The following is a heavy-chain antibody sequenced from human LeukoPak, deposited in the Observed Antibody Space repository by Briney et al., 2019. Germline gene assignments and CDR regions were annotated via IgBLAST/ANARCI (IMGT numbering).Heavy chain of an antibody. CDR3: AREGYSLWDKNSYEVGSQYSSSSFNYYYYMDV. J-gene: IGHJ6*03. CDR2: INPNSGGT. Sequence: ASVKVSCKASGYTFTGYYMHWVRQAPGQGLEWMGWINPNSGGTNYAQKFQGRVTMTRDTSISTAYMELSRLRSDDTAVYYCAREGYSLWDKNSYEVGSQYSSSSFNYYYYMDVWGKGTTVTVS. D-gene: IGHD6-6*01. V-gene: IGHV1-2*02. CDR1: GYTFTGYY.